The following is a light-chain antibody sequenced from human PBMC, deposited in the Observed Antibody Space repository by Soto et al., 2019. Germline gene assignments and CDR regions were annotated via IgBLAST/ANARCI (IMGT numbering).Light chain of an antibody. Sequence: QSVLTQPPSASGAPGQRVTISCTGSSSNIGAGYDVHWYQQLPGTAPNLLIYGNSNRPSGVPDRFSGSKSGTSASLAITGLQAEDEAEYYCQSYDSSLSRFYVFGTGTKVTVL. CDR1: SSNIGAGYD. CDR2: GNS. J-gene: IGLJ1*01. V-gene: IGLV1-40*01. CDR3: QSYDSSLSRFYV.